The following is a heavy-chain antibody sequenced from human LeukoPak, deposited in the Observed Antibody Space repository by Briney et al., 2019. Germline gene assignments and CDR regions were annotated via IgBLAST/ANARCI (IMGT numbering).Heavy chain of an antibody. CDR1: GFTFSSYA. Sequence: QTGGSLRLSCAASGFTFSSYAMSWVRQAPGKGLEWVSAISGSGGSTYYADSVKGRFTISRDNSKNTLFLQMNSLRAEDTAVYYCSKRGDCSGGPSYRAYYYCGMDVWGRGTTVTVSS. CDR2: ISGSGGST. CDR3: SKRGDCSGGPSYRAYYYCGMDV. V-gene: IGHV3-23*01. D-gene: IGHD2-15*01. J-gene: IGHJ6*02.